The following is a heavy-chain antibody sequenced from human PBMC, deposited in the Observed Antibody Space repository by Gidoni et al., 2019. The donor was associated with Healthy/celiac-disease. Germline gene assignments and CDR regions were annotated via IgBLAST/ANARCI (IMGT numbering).Heavy chain of an antibody. CDR3: ARRGYSYIRHDAFDI. J-gene: IGHJ3*02. Sequence: QVQLVQSGAEVKKTGSSVKVSCKASAGTFSSYAISWLRQAPGQGLEWMGGIIPILGTANSAQKYQGRVTITADESTSTAYMELSSLRSEDTAVYYCARRGYSYIRHDAFDIWGQGTMVTVSS. CDR1: AGTFSSYA. V-gene: IGHV1-69*01. D-gene: IGHD5-18*01. CDR2: IIPILGTA.